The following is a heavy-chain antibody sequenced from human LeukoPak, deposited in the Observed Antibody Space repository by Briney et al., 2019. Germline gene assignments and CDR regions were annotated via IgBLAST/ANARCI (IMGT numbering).Heavy chain of an antibody. Sequence: SETLSLTCTVSGGSISSHYWSWIRQPADKGLEWIGRMYSSGSSSYNPSLEGRVTMSLDTSKNQFSLKLSSVTAADTAVYYCARGIVIVPAVIMGDDAFDVWGQGTTVTVSS. CDR3: ARGIVIVPAVIMGDDAFDV. D-gene: IGHD2-2*02. J-gene: IGHJ3*01. CDR2: MYSSGSS. CDR1: GGSISSHY. V-gene: IGHV4-4*07.